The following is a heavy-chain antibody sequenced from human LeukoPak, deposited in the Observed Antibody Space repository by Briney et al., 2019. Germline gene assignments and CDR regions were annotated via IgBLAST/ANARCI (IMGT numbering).Heavy chain of an antibody. CDR2: MNPNSANT. Sequence: ASVKVSFKASGYTFTSYDINWVRQATGQGLEWMGWMNPNSANTAYAQKFQGRVTITRNTSTSTAYMELSSLRSEDTAVYYCARAGIGFTDYWGQGTLVTVSS. V-gene: IGHV1-8*03. CDR3: ARAGIGFTDY. CDR1: GYTFTSYD. D-gene: IGHD3-3*01. J-gene: IGHJ4*02.